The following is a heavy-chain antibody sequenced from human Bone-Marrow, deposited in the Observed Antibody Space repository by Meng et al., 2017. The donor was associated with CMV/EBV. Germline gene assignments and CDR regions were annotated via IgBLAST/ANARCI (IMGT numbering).Heavy chain of an antibody. Sequence: LSLTCAASGFTFSSYGMHWVRQAPGKGLEWVAVIWYDGSNKYYADSVKGRFTISRDNSKNTLYLQMNSLRAEDTAVYYCAKDRRSGYLPNYWGQGTLVTVSS. CDR3: AKDRRSGYLPNY. V-gene: IGHV3-33*06. D-gene: IGHD3-3*01. CDR1: GFTFSSYG. J-gene: IGHJ4*02. CDR2: IWYDGSNK.